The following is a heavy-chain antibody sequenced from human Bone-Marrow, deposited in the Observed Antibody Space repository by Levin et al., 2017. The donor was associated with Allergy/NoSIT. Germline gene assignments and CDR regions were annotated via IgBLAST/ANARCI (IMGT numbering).Heavy chain of an antibody. CDR1: GFTFSDYW. CDR3: ARNNWGIDY. V-gene: IGHV3-74*01. Sequence: HAGGSLRLSCAASGFTFSDYWMHWVRQAPGKGLVWVSRIDFDGDVRSYADSVRGRFTISRDNAKNMLYLQMDSLRGDDTAIYYCARNNWGIDYWGQGALVTVSS. D-gene: IGHD3-16*01. J-gene: IGHJ4*02. CDR2: IDFDGDVR.